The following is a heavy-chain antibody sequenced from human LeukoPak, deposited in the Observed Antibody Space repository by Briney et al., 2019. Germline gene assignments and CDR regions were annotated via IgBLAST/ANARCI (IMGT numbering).Heavy chain of an antibody. CDR1: GFTFSSYA. D-gene: IGHD6-13*01. Sequence: GGSLRLSCAASGFTFSSYAMSWVRQAPGKGLEWVSTISGSGGSTYYADSVKGRFTISRDNSKNTLYLQMNSLRAEDTAVYYCAKDLSIAAAGRYNWFDPWGQGTLVTVSS. CDR2: ISGSGGST. CDR3: AKDLSIAAAGRYNWFDP. V-gene: IGHV3-23*01. J-gene: IGHJ5*02.